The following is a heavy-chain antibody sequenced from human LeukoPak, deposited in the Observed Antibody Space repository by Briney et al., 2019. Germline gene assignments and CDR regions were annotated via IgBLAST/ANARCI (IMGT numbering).Heavy chain of an antibody. CDR3: ARDVPDSSAWGDYYYYMDV. D-gene: IGHD6-25*01. CDR2: INTNTGNP. Sequence: ASVKVSCKASGYTFTSYAMNWVRQAPGQGLEWMGWINTNTGNPTYAQGFTGRFVLSLDTSVSTAYLQISRLKAEDTAVYYCARDVPDSSAWGDYYYYMDVWGKGTTVTVSS. J-gene: IGHJ6*03. CDR1: GYTFTSYA. V-gene: IGHV7-4-1*02.